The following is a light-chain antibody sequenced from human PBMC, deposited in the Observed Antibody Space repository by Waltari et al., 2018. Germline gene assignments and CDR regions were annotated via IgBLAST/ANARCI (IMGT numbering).Light chain of an antibody. Sequence: DIQMTQSPFTLSASVVDRVTITCRDSQSVKNNLAWYQQKPGKAPKVLIHKASRLEIGVPSRFSGSGFGKEYTFTISSLQPDASATYYGQEYDSLPIPFGGGTKVEI. CDR1: QSVKNN. J-gene: IGKJ4*01. V-gene: IGKV1-5*03. CDR2: KAS. CDR3: QEYDSLPIP.